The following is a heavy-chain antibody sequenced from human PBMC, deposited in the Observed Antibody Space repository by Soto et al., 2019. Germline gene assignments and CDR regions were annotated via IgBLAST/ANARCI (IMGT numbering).Heavy chain of an antibody. CDR1: AFTFSTYS. D-gene: IGHD2-15*01. V-gene: IGHV3-48*01. J-gene: IGHJ6*03. CDR2: ISSSSNTI. CDR3: SRGACSGGSCYTYYYMDV. Sequence: GGSLRLSCAASAFTFSTYSMNWVRQALGKGLEWVSYISSSSNTIYYADSVKGRFTISRDNAENSLYLQMNSLRAEDTAVYYCSRGACSGGSCYTYYYMDVWGKGTTVTVSS.